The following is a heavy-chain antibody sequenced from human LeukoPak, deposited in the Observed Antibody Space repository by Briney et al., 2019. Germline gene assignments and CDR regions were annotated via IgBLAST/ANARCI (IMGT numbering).Heavy chain of an antibody. CDR3: AIDWGYGGNSGPFDY. V-gene: IGHV3-43D*04. J-gene: IGHJ4*02. D-gene: IGHD4-23*01. Sequence: GGSLRLSCAASGFTFDDYAMHWVRQAPGKGLEWVSLISWDGGSTYYADSVKGRFTISRDNSKNSLYLQMNSLRAEDTALYYCAIDWGYGGNSGPFDYWGQGTLVTVSS. CDR2: ISWDGGST. CDR1: GFTFDDYA.